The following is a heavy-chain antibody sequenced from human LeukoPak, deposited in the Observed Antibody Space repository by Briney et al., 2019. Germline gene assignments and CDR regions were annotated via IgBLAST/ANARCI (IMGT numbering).Heavy chain of an antibody. Sequence: PSETLSLTCSVSGGSISKSNHYWGWIRQPPGKGLEWIGYIYYSGSTNYNPSLKSRVTISVDTSKNQFSLKLSSVTAADTAVYYCARGYYDSSGYLISYNWFDPWGQGTLVTVSS. D-gene: IGHD3-22*01. J-gene: IGHJ5*02. CDR1: GGSISKSNHY. CDR2: IYYSGST. V-gene: IGHV4-61*05. CDR3: ARGYYDSSGYLISYNWFDP.